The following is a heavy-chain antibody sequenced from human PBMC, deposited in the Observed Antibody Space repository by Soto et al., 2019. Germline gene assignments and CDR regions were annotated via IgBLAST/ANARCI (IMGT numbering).Heavy chain of an antibody. CDR2: IWYDGSNK. CDR3: ARTEDPRGTNWFDP. J-gene: IGHJ5*02. CDR1: GFTFSSYG. V-gene: IGHV3-33*01. Sequence: QVQLVESGGGVVQPGRSLRLSCAASGFTFSSYGMHWVRQAPGKGLEWVAVIWYDGSNKYYADSVKGRFTISRDNSKNTLYLQMNSLRAEDTAVYYCARTEDPRGTNWFDPWGQGTLVTVSS.